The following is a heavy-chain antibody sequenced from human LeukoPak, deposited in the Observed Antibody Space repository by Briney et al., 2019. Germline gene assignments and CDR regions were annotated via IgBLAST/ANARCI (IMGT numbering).Heavy chain of an antibody. V-gene: IGHV4-61*01. D-gene: IGHD2-21*02. Sequence: PSETLSLTCTVSGGSVSSGSCYWSWIRQPPGKGLEWIGYIYYSGSTIYNPSLKSRVTISIDTSKNQFSLNLSSVTDADTAVYYCAVGVGGGDWRYYFDYWGQGTLVTVSS. CDR2: IYYSGST. CDR3: AVGVGGGDWRYYFDY. J-gene: IGHJ4*02. CDR1: GGSVSSGSCY.